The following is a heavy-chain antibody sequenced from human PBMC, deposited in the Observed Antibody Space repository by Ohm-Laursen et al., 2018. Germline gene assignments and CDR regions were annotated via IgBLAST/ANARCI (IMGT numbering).Heavy chain of an antibody. J-gene: IGHJ1*01. Sequence: SSLRLSCTASGFTFDDYAMHWVRQAPGKGLEWASGISWNSGSIGYADSVKGRFTISRDNAKNSLYLQMNSLRAEDTAVYYCARGGVGYCSSTSCYMAEYFQHWGQGTLVTVSS. CDR2: ISWNSGSI. D-gene: IGHD2-2*03. V-gene: IGHV3-9*01. CDR1: GFTFDDYA. CDR3: ARGGVGYCSSTSCYMAEYFQH.